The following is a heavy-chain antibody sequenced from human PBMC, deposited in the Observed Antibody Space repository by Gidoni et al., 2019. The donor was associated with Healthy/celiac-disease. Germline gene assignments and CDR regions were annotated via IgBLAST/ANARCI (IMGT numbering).Heavy chain of an antibody. V-gene: IGHV3-23*01. CDR1: GFNFSSYA. D-gene: IGHD6-25*01. Sequence: EVQLLVSGGGLVQPGGSQRLPCAASGFNFSSYAMSWVRQAPGKGLGWVTAISGSGGSTYYADSVKGRFTISRDNSKNTLYLQMNSLRAEDTAVYYCAKYLRLQPKAFDYWGQGTLVTVSS. CDR3: AKYLRLQPKAFDY. J-gene: IGHJ4*02. CDR2: ISGSGGST.